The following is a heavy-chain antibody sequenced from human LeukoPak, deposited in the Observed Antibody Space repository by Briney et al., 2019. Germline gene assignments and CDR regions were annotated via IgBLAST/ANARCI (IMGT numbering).Heavy chain of an antibody. Sequence: SETLSLTCSVSGGSISSYYWSWIRQPAGKGLEWIGRIYPSGSTNYHPSLKSRVTMSVDKSKNQFSLKLSSVTAADTAVYYCARLQIRRPFDYWGQGALVTVSS. V-gene: IGHV4-4*07. J-gene: IGHJ4*02. CDR2: IYPSGST. CDR3: ARLQIRRPFDY. CDR1: GGSISSYY.